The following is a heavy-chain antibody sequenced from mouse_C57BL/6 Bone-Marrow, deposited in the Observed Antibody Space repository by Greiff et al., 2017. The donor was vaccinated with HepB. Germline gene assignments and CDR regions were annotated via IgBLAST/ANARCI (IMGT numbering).Heavy chain of an antibody. CDR1: GFTFSSYG. V-gene: IGHV5-6*01. D-gene: IGHD1-1*01. CDR2: ISSGGSYT. Sequence: EVKVVESGGDLVKPGGSLKLSCAASGFTFSSYGMSWVRQTPDKRLEWVATISSGGSYTYYPDSVKGRFTISRDNAKNTLYLQMSSLKSEDTAMYDCASPIYYYGSSYLYWYFDVWGTGTTVTVSS. CDR3: ASPIYYYGSSYLYWYFDV. J-gene: IGHJ1*03.